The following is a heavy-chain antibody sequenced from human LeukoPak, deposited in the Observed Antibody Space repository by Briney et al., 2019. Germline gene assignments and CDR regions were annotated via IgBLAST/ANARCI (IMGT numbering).Heavy chain of an antibody. D-gene: IGHD4-23*01. CDR3: ARDDYGGDAGFQH. CDR2: IIPILGIA. J-gene: IGHJ1*01. V-gene: IGHV1-69*04. Sequence: ASVKVSCKASGGTFSSYAISWVRQAPGQGLEWMGRIIPILGIANYAQKFQGRVTITADKSTSTAYMELSSLRSEDTAVYYCARDDYGGDAGFQHWGQGTLVTVSS. CDR1: GGTFSSYA.